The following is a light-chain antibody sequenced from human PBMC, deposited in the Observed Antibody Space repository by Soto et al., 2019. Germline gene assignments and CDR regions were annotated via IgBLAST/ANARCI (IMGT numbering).Light chain of an antibody. CDR3: LQDYSYPRT. CDR2: AAS. J-gene: IGKJ1*01. CDR1: QGITND. V-gene: IGKV1-6*01. Sequence: AIQMTQSPSTLPASVGDRVTIICRASQGITNDLSWYQQKPGKAPKLLIYAASTLQYGVPSRVSGSGSGTDFTLTISSLQPEDFATYYCLQDYSYPRTFGQGTKVEIK.